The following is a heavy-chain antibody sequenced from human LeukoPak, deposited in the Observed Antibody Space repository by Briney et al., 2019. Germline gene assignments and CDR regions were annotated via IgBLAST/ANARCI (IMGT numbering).Heavy chain of an antibody. CDR3: AKDAAGPEY. CDR1: GFTVTTNY. CDR2: IYSGGYT. V-gene: IGHV3-66*01. D-gene: IGHD6-13*01. Sequence: GGSLRLSCAASGFTVTTNYMTWVRQAPGKGLEWVSIIYSGGYTDYADSVKGRFTISRDNSKNTLFLQMNSLRAEDTAVYYCAKDAAGPEYWGQGTLVTVSS. J-gene: IGHJ4*02.